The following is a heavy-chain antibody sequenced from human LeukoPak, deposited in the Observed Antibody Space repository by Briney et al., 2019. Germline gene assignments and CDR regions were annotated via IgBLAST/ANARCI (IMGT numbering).Heavy chain of an antibody. CDR3: ARGLIVAALDY. CDR1: GGSTSSYY. Sequence: SETLSLTCTVSGGSTSSYYWSWIRQPPGKGLEWIGYIYYSGSTNYNPSLKSRVTISVDTSKNQFSLKLSSVTAADTAVYYCARGLIVAALDYWGQGTLVTVSS. V-gene: IGHV4-59*01. D-gene: IGHD5-12*01. CDR2: IYYSGST. J-gene: IGHJ4*02.